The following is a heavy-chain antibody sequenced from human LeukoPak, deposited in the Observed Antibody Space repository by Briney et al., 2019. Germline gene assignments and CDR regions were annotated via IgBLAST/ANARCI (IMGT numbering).Heavy chain of an antibody. CDR3: ARGQQLVDA. CDR1: GFTFSSYW. Sequence: GGSLRLSCAASGFTFSSYWMRWVRQAPGKGRGWVANIKQDGSEKIYVDSVEGRFTISRDNAKNSLYLQMNSLGAEDTAVYYCARGQQLVDAWGQGTLVTVSS. D-gene: IGHD6-6*01. J-gene: IGHJ5*02. CDR2: IKQDGSEK. V-gene: IGHV3-7*01.